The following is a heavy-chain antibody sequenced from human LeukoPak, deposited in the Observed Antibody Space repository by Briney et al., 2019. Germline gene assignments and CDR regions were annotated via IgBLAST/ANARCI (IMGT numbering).Heavy chain of an antibody. D-gene: IGHD3-22*01. CDR2: ISWNSGSI. CDR3: AKDRGVIGSSGFDY. CDR1: GFTFDDYA. Sequence: GGSLRLSCTASGFTFDDYAMHWVRQAPGKGLEWVSGISWNSGSIGYADSVKGRFTISRDNAKNSLYLQMNSLRAEDTALYYCAKDRGVIGSSGFDYWGQGTLVTVSS. V-gene: IGHV3-9*01. J-gene: IGHJ4*02.